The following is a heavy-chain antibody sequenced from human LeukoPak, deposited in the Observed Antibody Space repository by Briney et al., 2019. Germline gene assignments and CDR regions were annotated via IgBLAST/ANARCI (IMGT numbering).Heavy chain of an antibody. V-gene: IGHV1-69*13. Sequence: GASVKVSCKASGGTFSSYAISWVRQAPGQGLEWMGGIIPIFGTANYAQKFQGRVTITADESTSTAYMELSSLRSEDTAVYYCARSHCGGDCYAYYFDYWGQGTLVTVSS. J-gene: IGHJ4*02. CDR1: GGTFSSYA. CDR2: IIPIFGTA. D-gene: IGHD2-21*01. CDR3: ARSHCGGDCYAYYFDY.